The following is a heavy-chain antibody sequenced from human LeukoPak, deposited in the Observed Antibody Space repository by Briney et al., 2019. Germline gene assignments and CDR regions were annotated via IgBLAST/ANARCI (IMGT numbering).Heavy chain of an antibody. V-gene: IGHV3-7*04. CDR1: GFTFSDYW. CDR2: INQEGSEK. D-gene: IGHD3-16*01. Sequence: PPGGSLRLSCAASGFTFSDYWMTWVPQAPGKGLEWVANINQEGSEKYYVDSVKGRFTISRDNAKKSLYLQMNSLTVEDTAVYYCARIKLWSFEYWGQGTLVTVSS. J-gene: IGHJ4*02. CDR3: ARIKLWSFEY.